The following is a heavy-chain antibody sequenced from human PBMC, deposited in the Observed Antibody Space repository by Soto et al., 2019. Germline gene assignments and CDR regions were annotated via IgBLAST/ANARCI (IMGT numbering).Heavy chain of an antibody. D-gene: IGHD1-26*01. J-gene: IGHJ4*02. V-gene: IGHV1-3*01. CDR2: INAGNGNT. CDR3: ARAMDRGNHPYYFDS. CDR1: GYTFTSYV. Sequence: ASVKVSCKASGYTFTSYVIHWVRQAPGQRLEWMGWINAGNGNTKYSQIFQDRVTITRDTSASTAYMELSSLRSEDTAVYYCARAMDRGNHPYYFDSWGQGALVTVSS.